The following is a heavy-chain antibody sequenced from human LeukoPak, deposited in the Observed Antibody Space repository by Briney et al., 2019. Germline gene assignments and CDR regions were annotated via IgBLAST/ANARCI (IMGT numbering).Heavy chain of an antibody. CDR3: AKGRYSSGWYYFDY. CDR1: GFTFDDYA. V-gene: IGHV3-9*01. J-gene: IGHJ4*02. Sequence: GGSLRLSCAASGFTFDDYAMHWVRQAPGKGLEWVSGISWNSGSIGYADSVKGRFTISRDNAKNSLYLQMNSLRAEDTALYYCAKGRYSSGWYYFDYWGQGTLVTVSS. D-gene: IGHD6-19*01. CDR2: ISWNSGSI.